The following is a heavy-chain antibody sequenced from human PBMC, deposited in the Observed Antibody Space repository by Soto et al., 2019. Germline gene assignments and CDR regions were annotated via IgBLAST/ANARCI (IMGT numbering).Heavy chain of an antibody. Sequence: QVQLQQWGAGLLKPSETLSLTCAVYGWSFSGYYWSWIRQPPGKGLAWIGEINHSGSTNYNPSLKSRVTISVDTSKNQFSLKLSSVTAAETAVYYCSRGLSSRFDYWGQGTLVTVSS. V-gene: IGHV4-34*01. CDR3: SRGLSSRFDY. D-gene: IGHD6-13*01. CDR2: INHSGST. CDR1: GWSFSGYY. J-gene: IGHJ4*02.